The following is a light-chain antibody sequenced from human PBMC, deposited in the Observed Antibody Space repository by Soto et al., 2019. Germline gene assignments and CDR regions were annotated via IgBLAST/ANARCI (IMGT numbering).Light chain of an antibody. CDR1: SSDVGGYNY. J-gene: IGLJ1*01. CDR3: RSYTSSSTPYV. Sequence: QSALTQPASVSGSPGQSITISCTGTSSDVGGYNYVSWYQQHPGKAPKLMIYEVSNRPSGVSNRFSGSKSGNTASLTISGLQAEDEADYYCRSYTSSSTPYVFGTGTKVTVL. CDR2: EVS. V-gene: IGLV2-14*01.